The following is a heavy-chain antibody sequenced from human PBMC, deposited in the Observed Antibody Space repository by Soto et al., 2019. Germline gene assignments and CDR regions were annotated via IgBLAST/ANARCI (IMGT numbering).Heavy chain of an antibody. CDR3: ARGELDDGGSYGFYYYGMDV. CDR1: GFTFSDYY. J-gene: IGHJ6*02. CDR2: ISSSGSTI. V-gene: IGHV3-11*04. D-gene: IGHD2-15*01. Sequence: GGSLRLSCAASGFTFSDYYMSWIRQAPGKGLEWVSYISSSGSTIYYADSVRGRFTISRDNAKNSLYLQMNSLRAEDTAVYYCARGELDDGGSYGFYYYGMDVWGQGTTVTVSS.